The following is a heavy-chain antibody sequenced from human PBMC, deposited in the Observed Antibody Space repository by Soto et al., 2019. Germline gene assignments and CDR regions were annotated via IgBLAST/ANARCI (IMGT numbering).Heavy chain of an antibody. CDR3: ARAPVVLDTISYFDY. CDR2: IYNGGST. V-gene: IGHV4-30-4*01. J-gene: IGHJ4*02. Sequence: SETLSLTCTVSGDSVSSVGFHWAWLRRPPGKGLEWIGYIYNGGSTYYRPSLESRMHMSLDANRYHYSLRLTSVTDADTAVYFCARAPVVLDTISYFDYGGQGKLVTV. CDR1: GDSVSSVGFH. D-gene: IGHD3-3*01.